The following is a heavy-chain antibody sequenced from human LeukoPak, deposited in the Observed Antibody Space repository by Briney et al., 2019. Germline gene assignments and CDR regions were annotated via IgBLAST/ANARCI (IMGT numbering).Heavy chain of an antibody. Sequence: SETLSLTCTVSGGSISRYYWSWIRQPPGKGLEWIGYIYYSGSTNYNPSLKSRVTISVDTSKNQFSLKLSSVTAADTAVYYCARDIGSGLGYFDYWGQGTLVTVSS. CDR2: IYYSGST. CDR1: GGSISRYY. CDR3: ARDIGSGLGYFDY. J-gene: IGHJ4*02. V-gene: IGHV4-59*01. D-gene: IGHD3-10*01.